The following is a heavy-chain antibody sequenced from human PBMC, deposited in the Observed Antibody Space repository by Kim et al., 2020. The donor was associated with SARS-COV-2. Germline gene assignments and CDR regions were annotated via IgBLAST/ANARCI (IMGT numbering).Heavy chain of an antibody. CDR2: INSDGGDT. CDR3: ARGTFQQGFDP. J-gene: IGHJ5*02. Sequence: GGSLRLSCEASGFTFSNYWMNWVRQGPGKGLVWVSRINSDGGDTHYADSVKGRFTISRDNAENTLHLQLNSLGVEDTAMYYCARGTFQQGFDPWGQGTRVTVSS. CDR1: GFTFSNYW. V-gene: IGHV3-74*01.